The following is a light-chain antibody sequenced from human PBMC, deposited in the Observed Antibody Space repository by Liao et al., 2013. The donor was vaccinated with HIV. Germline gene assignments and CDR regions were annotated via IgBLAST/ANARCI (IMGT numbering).Light chain of an antibody. CDR1: NIGSNS. J-gene: IGLJ1*01. CDR3: QVWDSSSDHPGV. Sequence: SYELTQPPSVSVAPGETAKITCGGNNIGSNSVHWYQQKPGQAPVLVIYYDSDRPSGIPERFSGSNSGNTATLTISRVEAGDEADYYCQVWDSSSDHPGVFGTGTKVTVL. CDR2: YDS. V-gene: IGLV3-21*01.